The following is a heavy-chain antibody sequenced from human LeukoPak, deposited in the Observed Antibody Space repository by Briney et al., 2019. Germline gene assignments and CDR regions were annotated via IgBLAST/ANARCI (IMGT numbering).Heavy chain of an antibody. V-gene: IGHV3-74*01. J-gene: IGHJ4*02. CDR2: VNSDGKTT. CDR1: GFTFSNSW. D-gene: IGHD6-13*01. Sequence: PGGSLRLSCAASGFTFSNSWMHWVRQAPGKGLMWVSRVNSDGKTTTYADSVKGRFTISRDNSKNTLYLQMNSLSAEDAAVYYCAKSGSTSWYLDYWGRGTLVTVSS. CDR3: AKSGSTSWYLDY.